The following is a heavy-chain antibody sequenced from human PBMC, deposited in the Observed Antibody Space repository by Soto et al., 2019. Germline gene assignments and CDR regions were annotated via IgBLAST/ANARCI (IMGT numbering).Heavy chain of an antibody. D-gene: IGHD5-12*01. CDR3: ARGPKVAPFDY. V-gene: IGHV4-34*01. Sequence: SETLSLTCAVYGGSFSGYYWSWIRQPPGKGLEWIGEINHSGSTNYNPSLKSRVTISVDTSKNQFSLKLSSVTAADTAVYYCARGPKVAPFDYWGQGTLVTVSS. CDR2: INHSGST. J-gene: IGHJ4*02. CDR1: GGSFSGYY.